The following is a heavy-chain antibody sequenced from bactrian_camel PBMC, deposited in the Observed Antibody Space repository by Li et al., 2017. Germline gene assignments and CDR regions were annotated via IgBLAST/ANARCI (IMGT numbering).Heavy chain of an antibody. Sequence: HVQLVESGGGSVQAGGSLRLSCVVSEQLFSSDCIGWFRQAPGKQREGVAAIYARGSTHYADSVKGRFTISRDNAKSAVYLQLNSLKTEDTAIYYCARGIEWYIHWGQGTQVTVS. CDR3: ARGIEWYIH. V-gene: IGHV3S53*01. D-gene: IGHD2*01. CDR1: EQLFSSDC. J-gene: IGHJ4*01. CDR2: IYARGST.